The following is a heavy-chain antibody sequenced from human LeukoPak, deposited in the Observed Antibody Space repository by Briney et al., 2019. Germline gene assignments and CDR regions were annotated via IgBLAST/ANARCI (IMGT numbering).Heavy chain of an antibody. D-gene: IGHD5-24*01. CDR1: GFTFSSYS. J-gene: IGHJ4*02. CDR3: ARLDGYNSGFGY. V-gene: IGHV3-21*01. CDR2: ISSSSSYI. Sequence: GGSLRLSCAASGFTFSSYSMNWVRQAPGKGLEWVSSISSSSSYIYYADSVKGRFTISRDNAKNSLYLQKNSLRAEDTAVYYCARLDGYNSGFGYWGQGTLVTVSS.